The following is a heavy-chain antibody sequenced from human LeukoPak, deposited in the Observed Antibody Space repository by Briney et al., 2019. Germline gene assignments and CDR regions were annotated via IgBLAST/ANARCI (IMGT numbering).Heavy chain of an antibody. V-gene: IGHV3-33*08. CDR2: IWYDGSNK. CDR3: ARELPPVVTYYFDY. CDR1: EFSLSRNG. J-gene: IGHJ4*02. Sequence: GGSLRLSCVASEFSLSRNGMHWVRQAPGKGLEWVAVIWYDGSNKYYADSMKGRFTISRDNSKNTLYLQMNSLRAEDTAVYYCARELPPVVTYYFDYWGQGTLVTVSS. D-gene: IGHD2-15*01.